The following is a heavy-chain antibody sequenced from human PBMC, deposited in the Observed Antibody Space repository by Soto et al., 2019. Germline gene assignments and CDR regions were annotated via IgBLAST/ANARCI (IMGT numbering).Heavy chain of an antibody. CDR2: ISCSGGST. D-gene: IGHD2-2*01. CDR3: AREGAIGVPAAISRGFDI. V-gene: IGHV3-23*01. Sequence: PGGSLRLSCAASGFTFSSYAMSWVRQAPGKGLEWVSSISCSGGSTYYADSVKGRFTISRDNAKNSLYLQMNSLRDEETAVYYCAREGAIGVPAAISRGFDIWGKGTMVTVSS. J-gene: IGHJ3*02. CDR1: GFTFSSYA.